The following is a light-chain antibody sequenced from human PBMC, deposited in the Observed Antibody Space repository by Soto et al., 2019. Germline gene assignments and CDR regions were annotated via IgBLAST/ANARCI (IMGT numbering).Light chain of an antibody. Sequence: QSALTQPASAYGSPGQSITISCTGTSVDIGSYNRVSWYQQHPGKAPKLIIYAVTDRPSGVSNRFSGSKSGNTASLTISGLKAEDEAEYYCSSYTNINTRACVFGTGTKVTVL. J-gene: IGLJ1*01. CDR1: SVDIGSYNR. CDR2: AVT. V-gene: IGLV2-14*01. CDR3: SSYTNINTRACV.